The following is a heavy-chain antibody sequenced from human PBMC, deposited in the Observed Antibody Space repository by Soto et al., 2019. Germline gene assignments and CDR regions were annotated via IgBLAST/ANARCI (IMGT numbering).Heavy chain of an antibody. CDR1: GFTFSSYG. CDR2: IWYDGINK. D-gene: IGHD4-17*01. Sequence: GGSLRLSCAASGFTFSSYGMHWVRQAPGKGLEWVAVIWYDGINKYYADSVKGRFTISRDNSKKTLYLQINSLRAEDTAVYYCARNYGDLVVSHYYYGMDVWGQGTTVTVSS. V-gene: IGHV3-33*01. J-gene: IGHJ6*02. CDR3: ARNYGDLVVSHYYYGMDV.